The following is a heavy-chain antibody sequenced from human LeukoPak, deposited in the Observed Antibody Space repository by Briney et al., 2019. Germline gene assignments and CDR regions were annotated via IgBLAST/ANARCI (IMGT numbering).Heavy chain of an antibody. CDR3: AKHDSSSVY. CDR2: IRSDGSEK. V-gene: IGHV3-30*02. CDR1: GYIFSNYG. J-gene: IGHJ4*02. D-gene: IGHD3-22*01. Sequence: GGSLRLSCAVSGYIFSNYGMHWVRQAPGKGLEWVAFIRSDGSEKNYAGSVKGRFTISRDNSKNTLYVQMNSLRAYDTAVYYCAKHDSSSVYWGQGTLVTVSS.